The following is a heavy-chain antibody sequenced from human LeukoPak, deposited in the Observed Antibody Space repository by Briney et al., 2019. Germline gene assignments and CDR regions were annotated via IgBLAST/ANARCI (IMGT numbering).Heavy chain of an antibody. CDR1: GFTFSNYW. CDR3: ARGDESYGSGSLNYYYYMDV. V-gene: IGHV3-30-3*01. CDR2: ISYDGSNK. D-gene: IGHD3-10*01. Sequence: GGSLRLSCAASGFTFSNYWMTWVRQAPGKGLEWVAVISYDGSNKYYADSVEGRFTISRDNSKNTLYLQMNSLRAEDTAVYYCARGDESYGSGSLNYYYYMDVWGKGTTVTVSS. J-gene: IGHJ6*03.